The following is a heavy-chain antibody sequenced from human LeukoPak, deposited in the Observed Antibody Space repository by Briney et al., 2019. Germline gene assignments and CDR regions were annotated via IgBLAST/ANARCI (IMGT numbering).Heavy chain of an antibody. CDR1: GFTFSSNA. D-gene: IGHD3/OR15-3a*01. V-gene: IGHV3-30*18. Sequence: QPGRSLRLSCAASGFTFSSNAIHWVSQAPGKGLEWVAIILSDGNNDYYADSVKGRFTISRDNSKNTLYLQMNSLRPEDTAVYYCAKDFQGRWTIDYWGQGTLVTVSP. J-gene: IGHJ4*02. CDR2: ILSDGNND. CDR3: AKDFQGRWTIDY.